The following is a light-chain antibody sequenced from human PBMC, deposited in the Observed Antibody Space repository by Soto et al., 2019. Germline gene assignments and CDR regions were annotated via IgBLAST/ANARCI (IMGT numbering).Light chain of an antibody. CDR1: QGLSSD. Sequence: DIQLTQSPSFLSASVGDRVTITCRASQGLSSDLAWYQQKPGKAPKLLIYAASTLQSGVPSRFSGSGSGTEFNLTISSLQPEDFATYYCQQLTSYPITFGKGTRLEIK. CDR3: QQLTSYPIT. V-gene: IGKV1-9*01. J-gene: IGKJ5*01. CDR2: AAS.